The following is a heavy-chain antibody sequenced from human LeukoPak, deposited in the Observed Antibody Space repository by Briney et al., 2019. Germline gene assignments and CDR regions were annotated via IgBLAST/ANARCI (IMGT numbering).Heavy chain of an antibody. CDR1: GFTFSSYT. CDR2: ISGSGGST. CDR3: AKGSIQLWFHDAFDI. J-gene: IGHJ3*02. D-gene: IGHD5-18*01. Sequence: PGGSLRLSCAASGFTFSSYTMNWVRQAPGKGLEWVSAISGSGGSTYYADSVKGRFTISRDNSKNTLYLQMNSLRAEDTAVYYCAKGSIQLWFHDAFDIWGQGTMVTVSS. V-gene: IGHV3-23*01.